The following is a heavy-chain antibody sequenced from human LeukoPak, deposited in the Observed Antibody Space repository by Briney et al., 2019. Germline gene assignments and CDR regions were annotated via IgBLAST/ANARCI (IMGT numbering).Heavy chain of an antibody. CDR3: VRWIASGSGIYWYFDV. Sequence: GGSLRLSCAASGFTFSRYYMTWVRQAPGKGLEWVANIKQDGSEKFYVDSVKGRFTISRDNAKNSLFLQMNSLRAEDTAVYYCVRWIASGSGIYWYFDVWGRGTLVTVSS. CDR1: GFTFSRYY. D-gene: IGHD1-26*01. V-gene: IGHV3-7*01. CDR2: IKQDGSEK. J-gene: IGHJ2*01.